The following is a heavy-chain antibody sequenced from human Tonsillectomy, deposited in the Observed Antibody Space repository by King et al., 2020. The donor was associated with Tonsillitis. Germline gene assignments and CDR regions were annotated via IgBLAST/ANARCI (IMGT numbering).Heavy chain of an antibody. Sequence: QLQESGPGLVKPSETLSLTCAVSGYSISSGYYWGWIRQPPGKGLEWIGSIYHSGSTYYNPSLKSRVTLSVDTSKNQFSLKLSSVTAADTAVYYCARDARYYDSRGYTYFFDYWGQGTLVTDSS. D-gene: IGHD3-22*01. V-gene: IGHV4-38-2*02. J-gene: IGHJ4*02. CDR1: GYSISSGYY. CDR2: IYHSGST. CDR3: ARDARYYDSRGYTYFFDY.